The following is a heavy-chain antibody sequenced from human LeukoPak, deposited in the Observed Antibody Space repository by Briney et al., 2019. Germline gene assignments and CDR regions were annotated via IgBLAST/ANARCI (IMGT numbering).Heavy chain of an antibody. J-gene: IGHJ4*02. D-gene: IGHD5-18*01. CDR3: AREDSSMVLSLDY. V-gene: IGHV3-23*01. Sequence: GGSLRLSCAASAPTFSRDDMAWVRQPPGKRPEWISSISGNGAGTHYIDSVRGRFIISRDNSKNTVYLQMNSLRAEDTATYYCAREDSSMVLSLDYWGQGTLVTVSS. CDR1: APTFSRDD. CDR2: ISGNGAGT.